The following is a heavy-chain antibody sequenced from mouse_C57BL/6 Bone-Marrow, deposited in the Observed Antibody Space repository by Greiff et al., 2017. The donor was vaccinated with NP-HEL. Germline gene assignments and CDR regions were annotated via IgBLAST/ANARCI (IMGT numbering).Heavy chain of an antibody. CDR3: ANYYYGSSYWYFDV. CDR1: GYTFTDYY. D-gene: IGHD1-1*01. V-gene: IGHV1-26*01. Sequence: EVKLQESGPELVKPGASVKISCKASGYTFTDYYMNWVKQSHGKSLEWIGDINPNNGGTSYNQKFKGKATLTVDKSSSTAYMELRSLTSEDSAVYYCANYYYGSSYWYFDVWGTGTTVTVSS. CDR2: INPNNGGT. J-gene: IGHJ1*03.